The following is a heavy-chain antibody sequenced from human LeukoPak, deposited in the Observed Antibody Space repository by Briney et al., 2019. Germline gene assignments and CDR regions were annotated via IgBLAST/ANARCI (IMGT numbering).Heavy chain of an antibody. CDR2: IRYDGSIK. V-gene: IGHV3-30*02. D-gene: IGHD3-16*02. J-gene: IGHJ4*02. Sequence: GGSLRLSCAASGFIFSDYSVNWVRQAPGKGLEWVAFIRYDGSIKYYADSVKGRFTISRDNSKNTLYLQMNSLRAEDTAVYYCAKEGVIPLDYWGQGALVTVSS. CDR3: AKEGVIPLDY. CDR1: GFIFSDYS.